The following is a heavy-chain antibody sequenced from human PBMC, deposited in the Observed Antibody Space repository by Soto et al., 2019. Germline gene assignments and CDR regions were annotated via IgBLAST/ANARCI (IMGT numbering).Heavy chain of an antibody. D-gene: IGHD1-26*01. Sequence: QLQLQESGPGLVKPSETLSLTCTVSGDSISSSTYFWGWIRQPPGKGLEWIGSVDYSGTTYDNTALSTRATISVDTSKNKFSLKLSSVTAADTAVYYCASHGANSGSYSEYFQHWGKGTLVNVSS. J-gene: IGHJ1*01. CDR3: ASHGANSGSYSEYFQH. CDR2: VDYSGTT. V-gene: IGHV4-39*01. CDR1: GDSISSSTYF.